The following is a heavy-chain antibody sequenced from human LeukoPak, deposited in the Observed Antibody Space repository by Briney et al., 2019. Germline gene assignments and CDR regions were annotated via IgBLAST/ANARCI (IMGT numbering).Heavy chain of an antibody. V-gene: IGHV3-23*01. CDR2: ISGSGGST. CDR3: AKVLLRALDYMDV. Sequence: GGSLRLSCAASGISVSSNYMTWVRQAPGKGLEGVSAISGSGGSTYYADFVKGRFTISRDNSKSTLYLQMNNLRADDTAVYYCAKVLLRALDYMDVWGKGTTVTVSS. D-gene: IGHD2-15*01. J-gene: IGHJ6*03. CDR1: GISVSSNY.